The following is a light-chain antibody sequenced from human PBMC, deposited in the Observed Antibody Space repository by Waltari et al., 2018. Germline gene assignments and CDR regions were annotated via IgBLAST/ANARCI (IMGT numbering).Light chain of an antibody. Sequence: EIVMTQSPATLSVSPGERATLSCRASQSVSSNLAWYHQKPGQAPRLLIYGVSIRATGVPARLSGSGSGTEFTLSISSLQSEDFAVYSCQQYNNWPLTFGGGTKGEIK. J-gene: IGKJ4*01. CDR2: GVS. CDR1: QSVSSN. V-gene: IGKV3-15*01. CDR3: QQYNNWPLT.